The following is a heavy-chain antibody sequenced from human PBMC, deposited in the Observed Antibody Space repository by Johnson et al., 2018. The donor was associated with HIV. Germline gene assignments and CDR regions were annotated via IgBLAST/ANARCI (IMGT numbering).Heavy chain of an antibody. J-gene: IGHJ3*02. CDR3: ARENWGAFDI. Sequence: VQLVESGGGLVQPGGSLRLSCAASGFTFSSYDMHWVRQATGKGLEWVSAIGTAGDTYYPGSVKGRFTISREDAKSSLYLQMNSLRAGDTAVYYCARENWGAFDIWGQGTMVTVSS. CDR2: IGTAGDT. CDR1: GFTFSSYD. V-gene: IGHV3-13*01. D-gene: IGHD7-27*01.